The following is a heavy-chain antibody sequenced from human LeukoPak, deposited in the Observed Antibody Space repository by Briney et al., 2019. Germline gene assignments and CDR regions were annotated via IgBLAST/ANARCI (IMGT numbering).Heavy chain of an antibody. CDR2: ISGSDTST. CDR1: GFAFSSYA. CDR3: TKFDAPSGRKNY. V-gene: IGHV3-23*01. J-gene: IGHJ4*02. Sequence: PGGSLRLSCAASGFAFSSYAMNWVRQAPGKGLEWVSTISGSDTSTFYADSVQGRFTISRDNSKNTLYLRMNSLRPEDTAVYYCTKFDAPSGRKNYWGQGVLVTVSS.